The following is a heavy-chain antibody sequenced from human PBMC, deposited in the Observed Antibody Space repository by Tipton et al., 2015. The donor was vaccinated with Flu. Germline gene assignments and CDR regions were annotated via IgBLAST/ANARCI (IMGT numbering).Heavy chain of an antibody. D-gene: IGHD2-2*01. CDR3: ARGRYCSSGTCDAFDI. J-gene: IGHJ3*02. CDR1: GGSISSFS. V-gene: IGHV4-59*01. CDR2: ILDSGSA. Sequence: LRLSCTVSGGSISSFSWIWIRQSTGKGLEWIGDILDSGSATYNPSLKSRVRISVDTSKNQVSLRLTSVTAADTAVYYCARGRYCSSGTCDAFDIWGQGTMVTVSA.